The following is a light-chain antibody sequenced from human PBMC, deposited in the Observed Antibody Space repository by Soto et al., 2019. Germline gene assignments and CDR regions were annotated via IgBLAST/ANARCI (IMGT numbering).Light chain of an antibody. J-gene: IGKJ1*01. CDR1: QSVSSS. V-gene: IGKV3-15*01. Sequence: EIVMTQSPATLSVSPGERATLSCRASQSVSSSLAWYQQKPGQAPRLLIYGASTRATGMSARFSGSGSGTEFTLTIGSLQSEDFAVYYCQQYNNWPRTFGQGTKVDIK. CDR2: GAS. CDR3: QQYNNWPRT.